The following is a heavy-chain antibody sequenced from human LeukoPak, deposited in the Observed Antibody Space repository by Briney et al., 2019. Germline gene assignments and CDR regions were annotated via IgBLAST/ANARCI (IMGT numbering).Heavy chain of an antibody. CDR3: ARARRLFVGYYYYYMDV. Sequence: NPSETLSLTCSVSGGSIISYYWSWIRQPPGKGLEWIGYIYYSGSTNYNPSLKSRVTISVDTSKNQFSLKLSSVTAADTAVYYCARARRLFVGYYYYYMDVWGKGTTVTISS. CDR2: IYYSGST. J-gene: IGHJ6*03. V-gene: IGHV4-59*01. D-gene: IGHD3-22*01. CDR1: GGSIISYY.